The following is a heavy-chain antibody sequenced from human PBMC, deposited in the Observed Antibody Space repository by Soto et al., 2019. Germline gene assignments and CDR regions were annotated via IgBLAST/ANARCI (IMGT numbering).Heavy chain of an antibody. CDR3: ARDGRSGYDDAFDT. CDR2: IGSSGTTV. D-gene: IGHD5-12*01. CDR1: GFTLTTYE. V-gene: IGHV3-48*03. Sequence: GGSLRLSCTASGFTLTTYEMNWVRQAPGKGLEWVSYIGSSGTTVYYADSVRGRFAISRDDAKNSLYLHLSSLRADDTAVYYCARDGRSGYDDAFDTWGQGTMVTVSS. J-gene: IGHJ3*02.